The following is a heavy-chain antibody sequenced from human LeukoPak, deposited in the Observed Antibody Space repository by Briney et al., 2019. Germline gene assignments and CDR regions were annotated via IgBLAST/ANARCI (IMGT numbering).Heavy chain of an antibody. CDR1: GGSIRSYH. D-gene: IGHD3-16*01. J-gene: IGHJ4*02. V-gene: IGHV4-4*07. Sequence: PSETLSLTCTVSGGSIRSYHWSWIRQPAGKGLEWIGRIYTSGSTNYNPSLKSRVTISVDTSKNQFSLKLSSATAADTAVYYCARGMAWGPSRGFGYWGQGTLVTVSS. CDR3: ARGMAWGPSRGFGY. CDR2: IYTSGST.